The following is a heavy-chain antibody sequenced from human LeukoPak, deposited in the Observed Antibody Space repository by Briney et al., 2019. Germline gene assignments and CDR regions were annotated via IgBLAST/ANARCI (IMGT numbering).Heavy chain of an antibody. CDR3: ARGSAGYYYYYMDV. Sequence: PSETLSLTCTVSGGSISSSSYYWGWIRQPPGKGLEWIGSIYYSGSTYYNPSLMSRVTISVDTSKNQFSLKLSSVTAADTAVYYCARGSAGYYYYYMDVWGKGTTVTVSS. CDR2: IYYSGST. V-gene: IGHV4-39*01. J-gene: IGHJ6*03. CDR1: GGSISSSSYY.